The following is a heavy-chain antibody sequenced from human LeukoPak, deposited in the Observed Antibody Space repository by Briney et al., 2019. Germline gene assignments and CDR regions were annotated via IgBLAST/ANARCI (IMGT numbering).Heavy chain of an antibody. CDR1: GFTFSSYS. CDR2: ISYDGSNK. V-gene: IGHV3-30*18. D-gene: IGHD6-19*01. CDR3: AKPASGWPPAFDY. Sequence: GGSLRLSCAASGFTFSSYSMNWVRQAPGKGLEWVAVISYDGSNKYYADSVKGRFTISRDNSKNTLYLQMNSLRAEDTAVYYCAKPASGWPPAFDYWGQGTLVTVSS. J-gene: IGHJ4*02.